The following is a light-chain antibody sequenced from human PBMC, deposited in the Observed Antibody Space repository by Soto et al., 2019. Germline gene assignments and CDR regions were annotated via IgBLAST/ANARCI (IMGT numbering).Light chain of an antibody. J-gene: IGKJ5*01. Sequence: ETLLTQSPATLSLSPWERATVSCKASQSVSSYLAWYQQKPGQAPRLLIYDASNRATGIPARFSGSGSGTDFTPTINSLEPEDFAVYYCQQSSNWPSITCGQGTRLEIK. CDR2: DAS. V-gene: IGKV3-11*01. CDR1: QSVSSY. CDR3: QQSSNWPSIT.